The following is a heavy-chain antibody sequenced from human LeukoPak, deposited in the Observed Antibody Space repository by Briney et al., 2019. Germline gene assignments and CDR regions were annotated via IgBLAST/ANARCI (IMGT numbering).Heavy chain of an antibody. CDR1: GFTFSSYW. D-gene: IGHD2-15*01. J-gene: IGHJ4*02. CDR2: IKQDEIEK. V-gene: IGHV3-7*01. CDR3: ARGYCSGSSCYSGFYFDY. Sequence: PGGSLRLSCAAPGFTFSSYWMSWVRQAPGKGLEWVANIKQDEIEKYFVDSVKGRFTLSRDNAKNSLYLQMNSLRAEDTAVYYCARGYCSGSSCYSGFYFDYWGQGALVTVSS.